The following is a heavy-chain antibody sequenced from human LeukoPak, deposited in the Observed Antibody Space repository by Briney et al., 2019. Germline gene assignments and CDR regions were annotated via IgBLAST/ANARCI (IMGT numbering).Heavy chain of an antibody. V-gene: IGHV2-5*01. CDR1: GFSLTTTGVG. CDR2: IYWNDDK. J-gene: IGHJ5*02. Sequence: SGPTLVKPTQTLTLTCTFSGFSLTTTGVGVGWIRQPPGKALEWLALIYWNDDKRYKSSLKSRLTITKDTSKNQVVLTMTDMDPVDTATYYCAHRLWWGWFDPWGQGTLVTVSS. D-gene: IGHD2-8*02. CDR3: AHRLWWGWFDP.